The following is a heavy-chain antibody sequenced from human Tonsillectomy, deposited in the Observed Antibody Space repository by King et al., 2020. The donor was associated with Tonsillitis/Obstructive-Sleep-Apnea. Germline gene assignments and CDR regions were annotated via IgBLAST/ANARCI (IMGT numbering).Heavy chain of an antibody. V-gene: IGHV3-30*04. CDR1: GFAFSSYA. Sequence: VQLVESGGGVVQPGRSLRLSCAASGFAFSSYAMHWVRQAPGKGLEWVAVISYDGSNKYYADSVKGRFTISRDNSKNTLYLQMNSLRAEDTAVYYCARDTWNYDSRAYYAWGYYYYYMDVWGKGTPVTVSS. CDR3: ARDTWNYDSRAYYAWGYYYYYMDV. D-gene: IGHD3-22*01. J-gene: IGHJ6*03. CDR2: ISYDGSNK.